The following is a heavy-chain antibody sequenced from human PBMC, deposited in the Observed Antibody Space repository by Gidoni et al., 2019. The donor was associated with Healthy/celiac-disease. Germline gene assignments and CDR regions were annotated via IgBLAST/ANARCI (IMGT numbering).Heavy chain of an antibody. J-gene: IGHJ6*02. CDR3: ARVPCVWLATIRRYYYYGMYV. D-gene: IGHD5-12*01. V-gene: IGHV4-59*01. Sequence: QVQLQESGRGLKKPAETLSLTGTVSGGAISRYYWRWIRQPPGKGLEWIGYLHYGGSTNYHHSLQSRRTISVDTSKNQFSLKLSSATAAATAVYYCARVPCVWLATIRRYYYYGMYVWGQGTPVTVSS. CDR2: LHYGGST. CDR1: GGAISRYY.